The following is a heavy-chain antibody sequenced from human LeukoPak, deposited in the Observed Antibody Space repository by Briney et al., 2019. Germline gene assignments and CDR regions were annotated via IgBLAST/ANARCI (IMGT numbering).Heavy chain of an antibody. CDR2: ISFIIST. V-gene: IGHV3-23*01. Sequence: GGSLRLSCAASGFNFSSFGVNWVRQGPGKGLGWVSGISFIISTWSADSVKGRFTISRDNLKNSLYLQMNGLRAEDTAVYYCAKNRGHCVDGVCHNYYYMDVWGRGTTVTVSS. J-gene: IGHJ6*03. CDR1: GFNFSSFG. D-gene: IGHD2-8*02. CDR3: AKNRGHCVDGVCHNYYYMDV.